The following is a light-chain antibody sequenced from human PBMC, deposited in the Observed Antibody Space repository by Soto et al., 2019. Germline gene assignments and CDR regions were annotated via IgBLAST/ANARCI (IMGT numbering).Light chain of an antibody. Sequence: DIQMTQFPSSLSASVGDRVTITCRASQSISTYLNWYQQKPGKAPKLLIYAASSLQSGVPSRFSGGGSGTDFTLTISSLQPEDFATYYCQQSYSTPLTFGGGTKVEIK. V-gene: IGKV1-39*01. CDR3: QQSYSTPLT. J-gene: IGKJ4*01. CDR2: AAS. CDR1: QSISTY.